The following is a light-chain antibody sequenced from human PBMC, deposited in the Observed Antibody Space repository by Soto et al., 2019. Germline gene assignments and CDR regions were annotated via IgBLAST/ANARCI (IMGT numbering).Light chain of an antibody. CDR3: AAWDDSLSGFV. CDR1: SSNIGTNS. V-gene: IGLV1-47*01. CDR2: RNN. Sequence: QSVLTQPPSASGTPGQGVTISCSGSSSNIGTNSVYWYQHLPGTAPKLLIFRNNQRPLGVPDRFSGSKSGPSASLAISGLRSEDEADYYCAAWDDSLSGFVFGGGTNLTVL. J-gene: IGLJ2*01.